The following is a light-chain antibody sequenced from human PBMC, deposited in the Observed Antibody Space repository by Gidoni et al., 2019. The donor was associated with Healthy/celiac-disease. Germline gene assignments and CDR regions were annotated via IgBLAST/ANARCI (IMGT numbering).Light chain of an antibody. V-gene: IGLV2-14*03. CDR1: SSDVGCYNY. CDR2: DVS. Sequence: QSALTQPASVSGSPGKSITISCTGTSSDVGCYNYVSWYQQHPVKAPKLMIYDVSNRPSGVSIRFSGSTSGNTASLTISVLQAEDEADYSCSSYTSSSTVVFGGGTKLTVL. CDR3: SSYTSSSTVV. J-gene: IGLJ2*01.